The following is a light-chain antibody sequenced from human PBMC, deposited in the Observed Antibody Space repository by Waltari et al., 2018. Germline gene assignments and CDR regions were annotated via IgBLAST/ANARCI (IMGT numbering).Light chain of an antibody. CDR3: QNHERLPAM. Sequence: EIVLTQSPGTLSLSPGERATLSCRASQNVGTYLAWYQQKPGQAPRLLIYHASSRATGIPDRFSGSGSGIDFSLTISRLEPEDFAVYYCQNHERLPAMFGQGTNVEIK. CDR1: QNVGTY. V-gene: IGKV3-20*01. CDR2: HAS. J-gene: IGKJ1*01.